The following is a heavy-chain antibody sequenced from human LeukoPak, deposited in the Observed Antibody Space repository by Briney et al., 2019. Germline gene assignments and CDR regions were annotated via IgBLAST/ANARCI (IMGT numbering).Heavy chain of an antibody. CDR3: ARDPTALGGFDF. J-gene: IGHJ4*02. Sequence: GGSLRLSCAASGFTFSDYHMSWIRQAPGKGLEWVSFISSSGSIKKYADSVKGRFTISSDNAKNSLYLQMNSLRAEDTAVYYCARDPTALGGFDFWGQGTLVTVSS. V-gene: IGHV3-11*01. CDR1: GFTFSDYH. D-gene: IGHD3-16*01. CDR2: ISSSGSIK.